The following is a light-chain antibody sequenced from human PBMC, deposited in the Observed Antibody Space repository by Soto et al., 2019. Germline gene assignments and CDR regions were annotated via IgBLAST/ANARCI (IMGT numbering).Light chain of an antibody. CDR3: AAWDDSLSGPWV. CDR1: TSNIGSNF. J-gene: IGLJ3*02. V-gene: IGLV1-47*03. CDR2: RDN. Sequence: QSVLTQPPSASGTPGQSVTISCSGSTSNIGSNFVYWYQQLPGKAPKLLIYRDNQRPSGVPDRFSGSKSGTSGSLAISGLWSEDEADYYCAAWDDSLSGPWVFGGGTKVTVL.